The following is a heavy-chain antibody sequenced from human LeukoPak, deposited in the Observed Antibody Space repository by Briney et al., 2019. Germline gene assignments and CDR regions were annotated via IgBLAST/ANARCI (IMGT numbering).Heavy chain of an antibody. J-gene: IGHJ4*02. V-gene: IGHV4-34*01. Sequence: GSLRLSCAASGFTLSSYAMSWIRQPPGKGLEWIGEINHSGSTNYNPSLKSRVTISVDTSKNQFSLKLSSVTAADTAVYYCARDTQPNYYDSSGYSLGLLLGVGFDYWGQGTLVTVSS. D-gene: IGHD3-22*01. CDR1: GFTLSSYA. CDR2: INHSGST. CDR3: ARDTQPNYYDSSGYSLGLLLGVGFDY.